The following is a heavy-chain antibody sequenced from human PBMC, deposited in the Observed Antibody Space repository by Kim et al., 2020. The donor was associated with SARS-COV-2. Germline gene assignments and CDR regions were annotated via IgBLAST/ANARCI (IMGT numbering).Heavy chain of an antibody. D-gene: IGHD3-3*01. CDR3: ARDRRITIFGGGRSWFDP. CDR2: INTNTGNP. V-gene: IGHV7-4-1*02. Sequence: ASVKVSCKASGYTFTSYIMNWGRQAPGQGLEWMGWINTNTGNPTYAQGVTGRFVFSLDTSVSTAYLQISSLKAEDTAVYYCARDRRITIFGGGRSWFDPWGQGTLVTVSS. CDR1: GYTFTSYI. J-gene: IGHJ5*02.